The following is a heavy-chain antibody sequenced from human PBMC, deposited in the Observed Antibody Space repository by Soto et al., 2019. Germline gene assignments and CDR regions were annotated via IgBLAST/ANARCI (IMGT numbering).Heavy chain of an antibody. J-gene: IGHJ3*01. Sequence: GGSLRLSCAASGFKFNDYAMHWVRQVPGKGLEWVTGISWNSGTIDYADSVKGRFTIARDNRKNSLYLQLNRLRTDDTALYYCAKELSYYDSTPLYDVFDVGGQGTMVTVSS. D-gene: IGHD3-22*01. CDR2: ISWNSGTI. CDR3: AKELSYYDSTPLYDVFDV. V-gene: IGHV3-9*01. CDR1: GFKFNDYA.